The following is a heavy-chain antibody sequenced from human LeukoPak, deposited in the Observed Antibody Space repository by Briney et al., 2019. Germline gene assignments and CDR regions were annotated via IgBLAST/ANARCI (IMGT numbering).Heavy chain of an antibody. D-gene: IGHD4/OR15-4a*01. CDR3: ARLGLTNWFDP. Sequence: PSETLSLTCTVSGGSISSSSYYWGWISQPPGKGLEWIGSIYYSGSTYYNPSLKSRVTISVDTSKNQFSLKLSSVTAADTAVYYCARLGLTNWFDPWGQGTLVTVSS. CDR1: GGSISSSSYY. J-gene: IGHJ5*02. CDR2: IYYSGST. V-gene: IGHV4-39*01.